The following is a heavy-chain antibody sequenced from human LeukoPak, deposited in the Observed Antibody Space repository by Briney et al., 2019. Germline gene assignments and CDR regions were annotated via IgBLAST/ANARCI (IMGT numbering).Heavy chain of an antibody. D-gene: IGHD2-15*01. Sequence: ASVKVSCKASGYTFTSYGISWVRQAPGQGLEWMGWISAYNGNTNYAQKLQGRVTMTTDTSTSTAYMELRSLRSDDTAVYYCARVDRGHRLLQYYYYMDVWGKGTTVTVSS. V-gene: IGHV1-18*01. CDR2: ISAYNGNT. CDR1: GYTFTSYG. J-gene: IGHJ6*03. CDR3: ARVDRGHRLLQYYYYMDV.